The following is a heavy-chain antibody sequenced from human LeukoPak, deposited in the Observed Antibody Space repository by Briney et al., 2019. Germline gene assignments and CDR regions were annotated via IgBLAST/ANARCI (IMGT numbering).Heavy chain of an antibody. V-gene: IGHV3-33*01. Sequence: GGSLRLSCAASGFTFSSFGMHWVRQAPGKGLEWVAVIWYDASNKYYTDSVKGRFTISRENSKNTLYLQMNSLRDDDTAVYYCVRGVGVSRFNYLDSWGQGTLVTVSS. D-gene: IGHD6-13*01. CDR2: IWYDASNK. CDR1: GFTFSSFG. CDR3: VRGVGVSRFNYLDS. J-gene: IGHJ4*02.